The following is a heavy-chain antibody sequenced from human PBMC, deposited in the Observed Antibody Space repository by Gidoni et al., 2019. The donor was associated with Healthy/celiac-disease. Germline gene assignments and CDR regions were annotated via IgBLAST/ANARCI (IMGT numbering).Heavy chain of an antibody. CDR3: AKASPPIVGAPVDFDY. CDR2: ISGSGGST. Sequence: EVQLLESGGGLVQPGGSLRLTCAASGFPFSSYAMSWVRQAPGKGLEWVSAISGSGGSTYYADSVKGRFTISRDNSKNTLYLQMNSLRAEDTAVYYCAKASPPIVGAPVDFDYWGQGTLVTVSS. CDR1: GFPFSSYA. J-gene: IGHJ4*02. V-gene: IGHV3-23*01. D-gene: IGHD1-26*01.